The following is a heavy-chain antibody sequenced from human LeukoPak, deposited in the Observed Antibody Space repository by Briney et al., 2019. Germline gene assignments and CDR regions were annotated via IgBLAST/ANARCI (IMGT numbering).Heavy chain of an antibody. D-gene: IGHD1-26*01. Sequence: SETLSLTCTVSGSSISSYYWSWIRQPPGKGLECIGYINYSGSTNYNPSLKSRVTISVDMSKNQFSLKLSSVTAADTAVYYCARGVGSYYNYWGQGTLVTVSS. CDR2: INYSGST. CDR1: GSSISSYY. CDR3: ARGVGSYYNY. J-gene: IGHJ4*02. V-gene: IGHV4-59*01.